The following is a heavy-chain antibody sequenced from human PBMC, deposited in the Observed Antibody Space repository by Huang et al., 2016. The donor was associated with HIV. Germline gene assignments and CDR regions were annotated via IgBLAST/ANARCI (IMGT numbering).Heavy chain of an antibody. CDR3: ARAKDTWDAYDI. J-gene: IGHJ3*02. CDR2: ISNDGSNN. CDR1: GFPFNNHA. D-gene: IGHD5-18*01. V-gene: IGHV3-30-3*01. Sequence: QVQLVESGGGVVQPGRSLRISCVASGFPFNNHAMHWVRQAQGKGLDWVAVISNDGSNNYYADSVKGRFTISRDSSKSTLFLHMTSLRTEDTAVYYCARAKDTWDAYDIWGQGTMVIVSS.